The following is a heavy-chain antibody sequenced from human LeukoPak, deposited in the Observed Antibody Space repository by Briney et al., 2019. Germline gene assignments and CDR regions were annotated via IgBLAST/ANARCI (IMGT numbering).Heavy chain of an antibody. CDR3: ARVSTSVGAVDP. CDR1: GFTFSDYY. CDR2: ISSSGSTK. Sequence: PGGSLRLSCAASGFTFSDYYMSWIRQAPGKGLEWVSYISSSGSTKYYADSVKGRFTVSRDNAKNSLDLQMNSLRADDTAVYYCARVSTSVGAVDPWGQGALVTVSS. J-gene: IGHJ5*02. V-gene: IGHV3-11*01.